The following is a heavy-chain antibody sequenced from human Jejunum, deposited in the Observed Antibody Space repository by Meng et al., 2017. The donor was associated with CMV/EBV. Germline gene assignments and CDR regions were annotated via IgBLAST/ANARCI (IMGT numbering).Heavy chain of an antibody. CDR3: VRQGSIFGDY. Sequence: CAASGFMFRGSAMHWVRQASGKGLEWIGRIRNKANDYATAYAESVKGRFTISRDDSKTTAYLQMNTLKSEDTAVYYCVRQGSIFGDYWGQGTLVTVSS. CDR2: IRNKANDYAT. CDR1: GFMFRGSA. V-gene: IGHV3-73*01. D-gene: IGHD3-3*01. J-gene: IGHJ4*02.